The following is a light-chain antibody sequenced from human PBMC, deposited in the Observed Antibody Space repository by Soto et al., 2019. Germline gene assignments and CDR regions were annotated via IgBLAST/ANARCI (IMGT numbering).Light chain of an antibody. CDR3: SSYTSSSTLLV. CDR2: EFI. Sequence: QSALTQPASVSGSPGQSITISCTGTSGDVVGYNYVSWYQQHPGKAPKLMIYEFINRPSGVSNRFSGSKSGNTASLTIPGLQTEDESDYYRSSYTSSSTLLVFGGGTQLTVL. V-gene: IGLV2-14*01. CDR1: SGDVVGYNY. J-gene: IGLJ2*01.